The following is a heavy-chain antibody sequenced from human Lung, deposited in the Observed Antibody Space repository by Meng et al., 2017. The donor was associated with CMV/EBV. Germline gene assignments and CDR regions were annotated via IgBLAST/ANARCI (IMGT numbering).Heavy chain of an antibody. V-gene: IGHV1-2*02. D-gene: IGHD3-3*01. CDR1: GYTFTDYR. J-gene: IGHJ3*02. CDR2: ISPNNGDT. Sequence: ASVKVSCKASGYTFTDYRMHWVRQAPGQGLEWMGWISPNNGDTNYAQKFQGRVTMTRDTSINTAYMELNRLTYDDTAVYYCASKMYYDFWSAYRGTEGVDPFNIWGQGTXVTVSS. CDR3: ASKMYYDFWSAYRGTEGVDPFNI.